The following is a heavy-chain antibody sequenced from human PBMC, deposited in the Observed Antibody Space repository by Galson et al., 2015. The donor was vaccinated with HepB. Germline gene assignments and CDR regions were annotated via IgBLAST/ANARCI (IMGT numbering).Heavy chain of an antibody. Sequence: SLRLSCAASGFTFSSYGMHWVRQAPGKGLEWVAVIWYDGSNKYYADSVKGRFTISRDNSKNTLYLQMNSLRAEDTAVYYCARGGGVVYAPYFDYWGQGTLVTVSS. D-gene: IGHD2-8*02. CDR2: IWYDGSNK. V-gene: IGHV3-33*01. J-gene: IGHJ4*02. CDR3: ARGGGVVYAPYFDY. CDR1: GFTFSSYG.